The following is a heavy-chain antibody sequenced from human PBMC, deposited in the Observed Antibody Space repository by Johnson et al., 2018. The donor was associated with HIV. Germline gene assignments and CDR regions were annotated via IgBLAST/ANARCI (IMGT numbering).Heavy chain of an antibody. CDR3: TRLPSGYSRDAFDI. J-gene: IGHJ3*02. V-gene: IGHV3-33*01. D-gene: IGHD5-18*01. Sequence: QVQLVESGGDLVQPGRSLRLSCAASGFTFSSYGMHWVRQAPGKGLEWVTVIWYDGSNKYYADSLKGRFTISRDNSKNTLYLQMNSLRAEDTAVYYCTRLPSGYSRDAFDIWGQGTMVTVSS. CDR2: IWYDGSNK. CDR1: GFTFSSYG.